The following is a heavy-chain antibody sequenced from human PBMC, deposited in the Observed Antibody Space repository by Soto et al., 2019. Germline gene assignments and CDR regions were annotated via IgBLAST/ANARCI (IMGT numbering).Heavy chain of an antibody. CDR1: GGSISSGGYS. V-gene: IGHV4-30-2*01. D-gene: IGHD3-3*01. CDR3: ARGKGPLFGVVIRPWYFDY. Sequence: PSETLSLTCAVSGGSISSGGYSWSWIRQPPGKGLEWIGYIYHSGSTYYNPSLKSRVTISVDRSKNQFSLKLSSVTAADTAVYYCARGKGPLFGVVIRPWYFDYWGQGTLVTVSS. J-gene: IGHJ4*02. CDR2: IYHSGST.